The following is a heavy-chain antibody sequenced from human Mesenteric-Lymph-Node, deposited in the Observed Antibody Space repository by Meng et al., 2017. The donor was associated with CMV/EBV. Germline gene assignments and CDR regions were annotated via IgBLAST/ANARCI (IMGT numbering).Heavy chain of an antibody. Sequence: SETLSLTGTVSGYSISRGYFGGWIRQPPGKWLEWIGSIYHGGSSYHNPSLKSRVTLSEATSKSQFSLKLMSMTAADTAVYYCARAAGNKWHYYYYGMDGWGQGTTVTVSS. V-gene: IGHV4-38-2*02. J-gene: IGHJ6*02. D-gene: IGHD2/OR15-2a*01. CDR3: ARAAGNKWHYYYYGMDG. CDR1: GYSISRGYF. CDR2: IYHGGSS.